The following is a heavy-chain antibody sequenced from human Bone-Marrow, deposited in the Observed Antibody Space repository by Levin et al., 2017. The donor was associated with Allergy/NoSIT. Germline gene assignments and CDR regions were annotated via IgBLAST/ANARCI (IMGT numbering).Heavy chain of an antibody. V-gene: IGHV1-18*01. CDR3: ARDHNGASSSWFNY. J-gene: IGHJ4*02. D-gene: IGHD6-13*01. Sequence: VASVKVSCKASGYTFTNYGITWVRQAPGQGLEWMAWINAYNGNTNYAQKFQGRVTMTTDTSTTTAYMELRSLRSDDTAVYFCARDHNGASSSWFNYWGQGTLVTVSS. CDR2: INAYNGNT. CDR1: GYTFTNYG.